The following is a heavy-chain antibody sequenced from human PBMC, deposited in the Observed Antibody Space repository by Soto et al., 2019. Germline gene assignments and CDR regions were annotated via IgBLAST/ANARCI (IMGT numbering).Heavy chain of an antibody. V-gene: IGHV6-1*01. CDR1: GDSVSSKSAA. CDR2: TYYRSKWSS. D-gene: IGHD7-27*01. Sequence: SQTLSLTCAISGDSVSSKSAAWHWIRQSPSRGLEWLGRTYYRSKWSSNYAVSVKSRITINPDTSKNQFSLQLRSVTPDDTAMYHSARTGDSIVDYWGQGTLVTVSS. CDR3: ARTGDSIVDY. J-gene: IGHJ4*02.